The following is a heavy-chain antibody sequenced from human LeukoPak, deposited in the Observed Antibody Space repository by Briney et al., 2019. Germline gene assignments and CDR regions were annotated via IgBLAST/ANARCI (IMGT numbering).Heavy chain of an antibody. CDR1: GFTFSSYA. J-gene: IGHJ4*02. V-gene: IGHV3-30-3*01. CDR3: ARGLVGAAGGYYFDY. D-gene: IGHD1-26*01. CDR2: ISNDGNNK. Sequence: GGSLRLSCAASGFTFSSYAMHWVRQAPGTGLEWVAVISNDGNNKYYVDSVKGRFTISRDNSKNTLYLQMNSLRAEDTAVYYCARGLVGAAGGYYFDYWGQGTLVTVSS.